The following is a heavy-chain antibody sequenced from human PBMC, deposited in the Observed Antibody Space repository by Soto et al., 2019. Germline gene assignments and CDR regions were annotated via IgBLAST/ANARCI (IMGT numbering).Heavy chain of an antibody. D-gene: IGHD2-21*01. V-gene: IGHV1-69*02. CDR3: ARGPIVVVIAYFDY. J-gene: IGHJ4*02. CDR2: IIPFLGIA. Sequence: QVQLVQSGAEVKKPGSSVKVSCKASGGTFSSYTISWVRQAPGQGLEWMGRIIPFLGIANYAQKFQGRVTITADKSTSTAYMELSSLRSEDTAVYYCARGPIVVVIAYFDYWGQGTLVTVSS. CDR1: GGTFSSYT.